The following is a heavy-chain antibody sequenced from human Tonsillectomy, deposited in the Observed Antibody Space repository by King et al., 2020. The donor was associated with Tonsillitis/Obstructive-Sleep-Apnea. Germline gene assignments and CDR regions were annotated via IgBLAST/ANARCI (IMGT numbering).Heavy chain of an antibody. D-gene: IGHD5-18*01. V-gene: IGHV3-49*05. CDR2: IRSKAYGGTT. J-gene: IGHJ6*03. CDR1: GFTFGDYA. Sequence: VQLVESGGGLVKPGRSLRLSCTASGFTFGDYAMSWFRQAPGKGLEWVGFIRSKAYGGTTEYAAFLKGRFTISRDDSKSIAYMQMNSLKTEDTAVYYCTRDLDTAMDSYYYYYMDVWGKGTTVTVSS. CDR3: TRDLDTAMDSYYYYYMDV.